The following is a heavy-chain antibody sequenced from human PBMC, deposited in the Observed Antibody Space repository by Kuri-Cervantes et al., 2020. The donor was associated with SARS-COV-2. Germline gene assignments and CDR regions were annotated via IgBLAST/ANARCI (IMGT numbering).Heavy chain of an antibody. CDR1: GFSFNDQY. J-gene: IGHJ4*02. V-gene: IGHV3-11*01. D-gene: IGHD2/OR15-2a*01. Sequence: GGSLRLSCAVSGFSFNDQYMSWIRQAPGKGLEWVSHINGDSTVIEYADSVKGRFIISRDNAKKSLYLQTISLSAEDTAAYYCANDPNRIHYWGQGALVTVSS. CDR3: ANDPNRIHY. CDR2: INGDSTVI.